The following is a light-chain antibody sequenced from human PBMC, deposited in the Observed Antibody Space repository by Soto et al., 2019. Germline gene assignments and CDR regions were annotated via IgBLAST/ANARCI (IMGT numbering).Light chain of an antibody. V-gene: IGKV3-15*01. Sequence: EIVMPQAPATLSVSPGEGASLSCRASQSVRSNLAWYQQKPGQAPRLLIFGASTRATGIPARFSGSGSGTEFTLTISSLQSEDFAVYYCQQYNKWPPITFGQGTRLAIK. CDR2: GAS. CDR1: QSVRSN. CDR3: QQYNKWPPIT. J-gene: IGKJ5*01.